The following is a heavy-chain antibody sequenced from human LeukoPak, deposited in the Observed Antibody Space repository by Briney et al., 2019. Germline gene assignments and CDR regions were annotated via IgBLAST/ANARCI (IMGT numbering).Heavy chain of an antibody. D-gene: IGHD3-9*01. CDR2: IKQDGSEK. J-gene: IGHJ6*02. CDR1: GFTFSSYW. V-gene: IGHV3-7*01. Sequence: GGSLRLSCAASGFTFSSYWMSWVRQAPGKGLEWVANIKQDGSEKYYVDSVKGRFTISRDNAKNSLYLQMNSLRAEDTAVYYCARHLTGYFFLWNVWGQGTTVTVSS. CDR3: ARHLTGYFFLWNV.